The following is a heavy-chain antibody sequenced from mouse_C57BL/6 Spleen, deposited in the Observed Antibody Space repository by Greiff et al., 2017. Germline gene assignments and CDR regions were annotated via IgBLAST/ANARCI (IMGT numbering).Heavy chain of an antibody. CDR2: IHPNSGST. Sequence: VQLQQPGAELVKPGASVKLSCKASGYTFTSYWMHWVKQRPGQGLEWIGMIHPNSGSTNYNEKFKSKATLTVDKSSSTAYMQLSSLTSEDSAVYYCARGGITTRAMDYWGQGTSVTVSS. V-gene: IGHV1-64*01. D-gene: IGHD2-4*01. CDR3: ARGGITTRAMDY. CDR1: GYTFTSYW. J-gene: IGHJ4*01.